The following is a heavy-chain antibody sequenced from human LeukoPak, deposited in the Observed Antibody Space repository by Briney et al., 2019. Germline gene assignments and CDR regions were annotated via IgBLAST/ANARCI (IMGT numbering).Heavy chain of an antibody. CDR2: IYRDGNT. CDR1: GLSLSVNY. Sequence: GGSLRLSCAASGLSLSVNYMTWVRQSPGKGLEWLSNIYRDGNTYYADSVNGRFSISRDDYKNTLYLEMNSLRAEDTALYYCARYTFRAVDIWGQGSMVTVSS. CDR3: ARYTFRAVDI. D-gene: IGHD2-2*02. J-gene: IGHJ3*02. V-gene: IGHV3-53*01.